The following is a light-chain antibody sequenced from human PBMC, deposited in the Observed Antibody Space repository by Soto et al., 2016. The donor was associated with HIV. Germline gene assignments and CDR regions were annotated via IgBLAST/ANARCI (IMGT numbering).Light chain of an antibody. CDR1: QSLLHSNGYNY. V-gene: IGKV2-28*01. Sequence: DIVMTQSPLSLPVTPGEPASISCRSSQSLLHSNGYNYLDWYLQKPGQSPQLLIYLGSNRASGVPDRFSGSGSGTDFTLKISRVEAEDVGVYYCMQALQTPRFTFGPGTQSGYQT. J-gene: IGKJ3*01. CDR3: MQALQTPRFT. CDR2: LGS.